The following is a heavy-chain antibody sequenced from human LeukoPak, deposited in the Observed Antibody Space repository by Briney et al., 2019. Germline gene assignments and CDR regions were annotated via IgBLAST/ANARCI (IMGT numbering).Heavy chain of an antibody. CDR3: ARDSDSSGYPYFDY. Sequence: ASVKVSCKASGHTFTSYGISWVRQAPGQGLEWMGWISAYNGNTNYAQKLQGRVTMTTDTSTSTAYMELRSLRSDDTAVYYCARDSDSSGYPYFDYWGQGTLVTVSS. D-gene: IGHD3-22*01. J-gene: IGHJ4*02. CDR2: ISAYNGNT. V-gene: IGHV1-18*01. CDR1: GHTFTSYG.